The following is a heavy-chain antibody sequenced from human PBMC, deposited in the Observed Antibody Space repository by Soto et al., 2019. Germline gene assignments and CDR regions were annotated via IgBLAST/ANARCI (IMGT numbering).Heavy chain of an antibody. CDR2: ISSSSSTK. CDR3: ARRLSGSGNYYFDY. CDR1: GFTFSTYN. V-gene: IGHV3-48*01. D-gene: IGHD3-10*01. J-gene: IGHJ4*02. Sequence: EVQLVESGGGLVQPGGSLRLSCAASGFTFSTYNMNWVRQAPGKGLEWVSYISSSSSTKYYVDSVEGRFTISRDNAGNSLYLQLNTLRAEDTAVYYCARRLSGSGNYYFDYWGQGTPVAVSS.